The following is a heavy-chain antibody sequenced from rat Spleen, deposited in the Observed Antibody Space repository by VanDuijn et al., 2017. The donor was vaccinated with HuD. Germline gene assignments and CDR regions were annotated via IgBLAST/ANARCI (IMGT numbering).Heavy chain of an antibody. CDR2: VSPGGVTI. V-gene: IGHV5-19*01. D-gene: IGHD1-11*01. CDR3: ARETTEGIVS. CDR1: GFPFSSYG. Sequence: EVQLVESGGGLVQPGWSRKLSCAASGFPFSSYGIHWIRQAPTQGLEWVASVSPGGVTIQYRDSVKGRFTISRDDAKSTLYLQMDSLRSENTATYYCARETTEGIVSWGQGVMVTVSS. J-gene: IGHJ2*01.